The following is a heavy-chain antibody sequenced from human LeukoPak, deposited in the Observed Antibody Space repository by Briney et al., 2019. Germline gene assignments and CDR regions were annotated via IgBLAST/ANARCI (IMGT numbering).Heavy chain of an antibody. CDR3: AKFLRVVGVTPTFDY. V-gene: IGHV3-23*01. CDR2: ISGSGGST. D-gene: IGHD2-15*01. Sequence: GGSLRLSCAASGFSFRSYAMSWVRQAPGKGLEWVSDISGSGGSTYYADSVKGRFTISRDNSKNTLYLQMNSLRAEDTSVYYCAKFLRVVGVTPTFDYWGQGTLVTVSS. CDR1: GFSFRSYA. J-gene: IGHJ4*02.